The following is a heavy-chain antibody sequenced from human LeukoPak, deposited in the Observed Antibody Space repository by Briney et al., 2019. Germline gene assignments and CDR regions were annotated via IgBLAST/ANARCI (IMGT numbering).Heavy chain of an antibody. CDR1: GFTFSNYG. CDR2: ISKDGSDI. Sequence: GGSLRLSCTASGFTFSNYGMHWVRQAPGKGLEWVALISKDGSDIYYGDSVKGRFTISRDNSKNTVYLQMNSLRSEDTAVYYCAKDGEIQLWEAFDYWGQGTLVTVSS. J-gene: IGHJ4*02. V-gene: IGHV3-30*18. CDR3: AKDGEIQLWEAFDY. D-gene: IGHD5-18*01.